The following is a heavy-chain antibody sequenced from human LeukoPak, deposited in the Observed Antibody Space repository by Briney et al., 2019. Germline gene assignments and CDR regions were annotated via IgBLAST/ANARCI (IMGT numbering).Heavy chain of an antibody. D-gene: IGHD4-17*01. CDR3: ARDNGDGYFDY. CDR1: GGSISSYY. Sequence: ASETLSFTCTVSGGSISSYYWSWIRQPPGKGLEWIGYIYYSGSTNYNPSLKSRVTISVDTSKNQFSLKLSSVTAADTAVYYCARDNGDGYFDYWGQGTLVTVSS. CDR2: IYYSGST. J-gene: IGHJ4*02. V-gene: IGHV4-59*01.